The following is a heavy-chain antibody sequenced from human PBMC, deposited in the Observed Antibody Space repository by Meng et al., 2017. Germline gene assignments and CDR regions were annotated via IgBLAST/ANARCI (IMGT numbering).Heavy chain of an antibody. CDR2: ITNTPNSYTA. CDR1: GFTFSDHY. Sequence: EVQLVASGGGLVQPGWSLRLSCAASGFTFSDHYMDWVRQAPGKGLEWVGRITNTPNSYTANYAASVKGRFSMSRDDLRTSLHLEMNSLKTDDTAVYYCARDSAASLDYWGQGTLVTVSS. CDR3: ARDSAASLDY. V-gene: IGHV3-72*01. J-gene: IGHJ4*02. D-gene: IGHD2-15*01.